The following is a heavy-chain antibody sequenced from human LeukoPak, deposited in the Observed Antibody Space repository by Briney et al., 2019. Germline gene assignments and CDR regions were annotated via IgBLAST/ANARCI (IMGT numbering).Heavy chain of an antibody. Sequence: PGGPLRLSCAASGFTFSTYTMHWVRQAPGKGLEWVAVMSNDGSHKFYTDSVKGRFTISRDNSKNTLYLQMNSLRAEDTALYYCARGDYYDSTDYSYYFDSWGQGTLVTVSS. V-gene: IGHV3-30*04. D-gene: IGHD3-22*01. J-gene: IGHJ4*02. CDR1: GFTFSTYT. CDR3: ARGDYYDSTDYSYYFDS. CDR2: MSNDGSHK.